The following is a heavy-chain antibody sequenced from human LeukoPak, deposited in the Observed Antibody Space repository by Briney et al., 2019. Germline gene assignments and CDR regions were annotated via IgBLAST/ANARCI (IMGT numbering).Heavy chain of an antibody. V-gene: IGHV3-66*01. CDR2: IYSGSNT. CDR1: GLIVSSNN. D-gene: IGHD6-19*01. CDR3: TRDGAVAGFAYAY. J-gene: IGHJ4*02. Sequence: GGSLRLSCEASGLIVSSNNMNWVRQAPGKGLEWVSLIYSGSNTYYAASVTAPFTISRDHSNNTVYVQMNSLRAEDTAVYYCTRDGAVAGFAYAYWGQGTLVTVST.